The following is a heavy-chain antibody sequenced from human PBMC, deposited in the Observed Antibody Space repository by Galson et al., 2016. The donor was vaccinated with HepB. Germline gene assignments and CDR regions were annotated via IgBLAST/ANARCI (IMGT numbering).Heavy chain of an antibody. V-gene: IGHV3-23*01. CDR2: ISGGGHST. CDR1: GFTFNTYG. Sequence: SLRLSCAASGFTFNTYGMSWVRQAPGKGLEWVSSISGGGHSTYYADSVKGRFTISRDNSKNTMYLHMNSLRVEDTAVYYCAKSEVVVVAAHQVWGQGTLVTVAS. CDR3: AKSEVVVVAAHQV. J-gene: IGHJ4*02. D-gene: IGHD2-15*01.